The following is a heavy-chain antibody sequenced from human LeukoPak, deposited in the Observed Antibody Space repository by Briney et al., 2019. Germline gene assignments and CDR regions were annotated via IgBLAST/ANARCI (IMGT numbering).Heavy chain of an antibody. CDR3: ARHEGSRHWFDP. Sequence: PSQTLSLTCAVSGGSISSGGYSWSWIRQPPGKGLEWIGYIYYSGSTYYNPSLKSRVTISVDTSKNQFSLKLSSVTAADTAVYYCARHEGSRHWFDPWGQGALVTVSS. V-gene: IGHV4-30-2*05. CDR2: IYYSGST. CDR1: GGSISSGGYS. D-gene: IGHD2-2*01. J-gene: IGHJ5*02.